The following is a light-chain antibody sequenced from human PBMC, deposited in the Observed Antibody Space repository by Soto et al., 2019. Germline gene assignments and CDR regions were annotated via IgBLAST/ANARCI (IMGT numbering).Light chain of an antibody. CDR2: EVT. V-gene: IGLV2-14*01. J-gene: IGLJ1*01. Sequence: QSALTQPVSVSGSPGQSITISCTGTSSDVGGYNYVSWYQQHPGKAPKLMIYEVTNRPSGVSNRFSGSKSDNTASLTISGLQAEDEADYYCSSYTSTGTVVVFGTGTKLTVL. CDR1: SSDVGGYNY. CDR3: SSYTSTGTVVV.